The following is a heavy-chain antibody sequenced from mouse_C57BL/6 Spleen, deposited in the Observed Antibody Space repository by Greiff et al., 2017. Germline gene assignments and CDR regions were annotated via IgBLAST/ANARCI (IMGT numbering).Heavy chain of an antibody. Sequence: VQLQESGAELVKPGASVKMSCKASGYTFTTYPIEWMKQNHGKSLEWIGNFHPYNDDTKYNEKFKGKVTLTVEKSSSTVYLVLSRLTSDDSAVYYCARNGYYDYDGPFAYWGQGTLVTVSA. D-gene: IGHD2-4*01. CDR2: FHPYNDDT. J-gene: IGHJ3*01. V-gene: IGHV1-47*01. CDR3: ARNGYYDYDGPFAY. CDR1: GYTFTTYP.